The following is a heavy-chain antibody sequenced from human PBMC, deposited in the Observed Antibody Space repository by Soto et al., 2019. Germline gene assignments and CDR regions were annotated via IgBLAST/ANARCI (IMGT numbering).Heavy chain of an antibody. CDR3: ARPPFCSFSSSCYRSHFYGMDV. D-gene: IGHD6-13*01. J-gene: IGHJ6*02. Sequence: EVQLVESGGGLVQPGGSLILSCVASGFTFNSYWMIWVRHAPWKWLEWVADIKEDGRAQISVDSVKGRFAISRDNAKNSVYLQMTWLRPEDTAVYYFARPPFCSFSSSCYRSHFYGMDVWGQGAKVTVSS. CDR1: GFTFNSYW. V-gene: IGHV3-7*01. CDR2: IKEDGRAQ.